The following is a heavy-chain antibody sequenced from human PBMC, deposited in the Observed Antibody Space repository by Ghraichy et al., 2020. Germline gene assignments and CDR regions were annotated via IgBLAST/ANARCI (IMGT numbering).Heavy chain of an antibody. CDR2: ISYDGSNK. CDR1: GFTFSSYA. Sequence: GESLNISCAASGFTFSSYAMHWVRQAPGKGLEWVAVISYDGSNKYYADSVKGRFTISRDNSKNTLYLQMNSLRAEDSAVYYCARDNRYYYDSSGPFDYWGQGTLVTVSS. V-gene: IGHV3-30-3*01. CDR3: ARDNRYYYDSSGPFDY. J-gene: IGHJ4*02. D-gene: IGHD3-22*01.